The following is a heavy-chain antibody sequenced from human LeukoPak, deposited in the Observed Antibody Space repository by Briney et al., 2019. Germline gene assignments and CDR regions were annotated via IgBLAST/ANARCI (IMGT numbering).Heavy chain of an antibody. CDR3: ARSASGYLTHDY. CDR2: MNPNSGNT. J-gene: IGHJ4*02. V-gene: IGHV1-8*03. Sequence: ASVKVSCKASGYTFTSYDINWVRQATGQGLEWMGWMNPNSGNTGYAQKFQGRVTITRNTSISTAYMELSSLRSEDTAVYYCARSASGYLTHDYWGQGTLVTVSS. CDR1: GYTFTSYD. D-gene: IGHD3-10*01.